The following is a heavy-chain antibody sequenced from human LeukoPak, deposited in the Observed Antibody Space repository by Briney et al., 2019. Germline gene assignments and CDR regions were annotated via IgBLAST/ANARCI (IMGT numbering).Heavy chain of an antibody. CDR1: GYTLTELS. D-gene: IGHD3-3*01. V-gene: IGHV1-24*01. CDR2: FDPEDGET. Sequence: GASVKVSCKVSGYTLTELSMHWVRQAPGKGLEWMGGFDPEDGETIYAQKFQGRVTMTEDTSTDTAYMELSSLRSEDTAVYYCATAVEDYDFWSGYFYYYGMDVWGQGTTVTVSS. J-gene: IGHJ6*02. CDR3: ATAVEDYDFWSGYFYYYGMDV.